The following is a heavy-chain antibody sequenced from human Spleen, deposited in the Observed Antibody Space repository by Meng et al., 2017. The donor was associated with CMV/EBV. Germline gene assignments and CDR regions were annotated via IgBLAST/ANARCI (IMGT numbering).Heavy chain of an antibody. Sequence: GESLKISCAASGFTFSSHWMTWVRQAPGKGLEWVANINQDGSQKNYVDSVKGRFTISRDNAKNSLFLQMNSLRAEDTAVYYCARAQTQYSGYDYDYWGQGTLVTVSS. CDR3: ARAQTQYSGYDYDY. D-gene: IGHD5-12*01. J-gene: IGHJ4*02. CDR2: INQDGSQK. CDR1: GFTFSSHW. V-gene: IGHV3-7*01.